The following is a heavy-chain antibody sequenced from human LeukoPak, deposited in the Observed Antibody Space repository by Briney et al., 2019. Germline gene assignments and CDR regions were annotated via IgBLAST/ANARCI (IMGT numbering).Heavy chain of an antibody. D-gene: IGHD4-17*01. CDR1: GFTFSDYY. J-gene: IGHJ4*02. CDR3: ARDPSRADYADY. Sequence: GGSLRLSCAASGFTFSDYYMSWIRQAPGKGLEWVSYISSSGSTIYYADSVKGRFTISRDNAKNSLYLQMNSLRAEDTAVYYGARDPSRADYADYWGQGTLVTVSS. V-gene: IGHV3-11*04. CDR2: ISSSGSTI.